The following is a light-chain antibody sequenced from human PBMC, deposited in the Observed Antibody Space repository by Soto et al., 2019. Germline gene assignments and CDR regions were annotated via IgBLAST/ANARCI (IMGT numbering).Light chain of an antibody. CDR1: QSVSSY. CDR3: QERSNWPPMYT. CDR2: DAS. Sequence: EIVLTQSPATLSLSPGERATLSCRASQSVSSYLAWYQHKPGQAPRLPIYDASNRATGIPARFSGSGSGTGFAPISRSLKPEDFAVYYCQERSNWPPMYTFGQGTKLEIK. V-gene: IGKV3-11*01. J-gene: IGKJ2*01.